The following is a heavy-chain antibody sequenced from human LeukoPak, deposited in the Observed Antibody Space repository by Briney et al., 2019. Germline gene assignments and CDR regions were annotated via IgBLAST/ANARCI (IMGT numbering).Heavy chain of an antibody. CDR2: ISAYNGNT. CDR1: GYTFTSYG. CDR3: ARERIGSGWYPAHDAFDI. V-gene: IGHV1-18*01. J-gene: IGHJ3*02. Sequence: ASVKVSCKASGYTFTSYGISWVRQAPGQGLEWMGWISAYNGNTNYAQKLQGRVTMTTDTSTSTAYMELRSLRSDDTAVYYCARERIGSGWYPAHDAFDIWGQGTMVTVSS. D-gene: IGHD6-19*01.